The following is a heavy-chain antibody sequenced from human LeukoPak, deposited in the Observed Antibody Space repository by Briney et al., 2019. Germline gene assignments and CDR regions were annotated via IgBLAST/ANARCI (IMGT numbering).Heavy chain of an antibody. CDR3: AKDRAIHIVVVTAMNY. CDR1: GFTFSDYY. J-gene: IGHJ4*02. Sequence: GGSLRLSCAASGFTFSDYYMSWIRQAPGKGLEWVSYISSSSSTIYYADSVKGRFTISRDNAKNSLYLQMNSLRAEDTAVYYCAKDRAIHIVVVTAMNYWGQGTLVTVSS. V-gene: IGHV3-11*01. D-gene: IGHD2-21*02. CDR2: ISSSSSTI.